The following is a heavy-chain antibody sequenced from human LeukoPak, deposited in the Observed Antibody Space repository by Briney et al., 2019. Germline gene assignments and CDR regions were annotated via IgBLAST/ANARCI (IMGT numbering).Heavy chain of an antibody. CDR2: ISSFSGTI. D-gene: IGHD4-17*01. CDR1: GITFSSYS. Sequence: GGSLRLSCVASGITFSSYSMNWVRQAPGKGLEWVSYISSFSGTINYADSVKGRFTISRDNAKNSLYLQMNSLRAEDTAVYYCAKLGATTVTTGYWGQGTLVTVSS. CDR3: AKLGATTVTTGY. J-gene: IGHJ4*02. V-gene: IGHV3-48*01.